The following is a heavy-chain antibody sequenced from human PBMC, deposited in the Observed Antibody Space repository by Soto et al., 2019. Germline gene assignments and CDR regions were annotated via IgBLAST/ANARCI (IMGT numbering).Heavy chain of an antibody. CDR2: IIIGDVT. CDR1: GFPFSTPS. CDR3: VGEVGFQLIY. J-gene: IGHJ4*02. D-gene: IGHD2-2*01. Sequence: PGGSLRLSCAASGFPFSTPSMNWVRQAPGKGLEWISYIIIGDVTMYADSVKGRFTIFRDNAKNSLYLQMNSLRGVDTAVYFCVGEVGFQLIYWGQGTLVTVSP. V-gene: IGHV3-48*01.